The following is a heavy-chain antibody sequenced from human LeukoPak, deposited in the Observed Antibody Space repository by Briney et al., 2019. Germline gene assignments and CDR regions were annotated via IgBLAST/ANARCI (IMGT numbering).Heavy chain of an antibody. CDR3: ARENYGRTDY. Sequence: SQTLSLTCTVSGGSISSGGYYWSWIRQHPGKGLEWIGYIYYSGSTYYNLSLKSRVTLSVDTSKNQFSLKLSSVTAADTAVYYCARENYGRTDYWGQGTLVTVSS. V-gene: IGHV4-31*03. CDR1: GGSISSGGYY. D-gene: IGHD4-17*01. CDR2: IYYSGST. J-gene: IGHJ4*02.